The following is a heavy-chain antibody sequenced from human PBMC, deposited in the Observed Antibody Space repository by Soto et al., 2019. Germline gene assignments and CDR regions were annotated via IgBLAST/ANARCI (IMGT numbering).Heavy chain of an antibody. CDR3: ARVGYCNTTSCLFYYYHRGMDV. V-gene: IGHV1-69*13. CDR1: GDTFNSYA. Sequence: VASVKVSCKASGDTFNSYAISWVRRAPGQGLEWMGGIIPIFHTANYAQKFQARVTMTADESARTAYMELSGLRSEDTAVYYCARVGYCNTTSCLFYYYHRGMDVWGQGTTVTVSS. J-gene: IGHJ6*02. CDR2: IIPIFHTA. D-gene: IGHD2-2*01.